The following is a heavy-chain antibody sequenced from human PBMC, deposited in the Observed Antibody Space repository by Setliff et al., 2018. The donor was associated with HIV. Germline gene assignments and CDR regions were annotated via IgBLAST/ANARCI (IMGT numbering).Heavy chain of an antibody. CDR1: GYTSTSFS. V-gene: IGHV1-46*01. CDR2: INPSGDVI. J-gene: IGHJ4*02. D-gene: IGHD4-17*01. Sequence: ASVKVSCKASGYTSTSFSLHWVRQAPGQGLEWMGIINPSGDVIRYAQKFQGRVTMTRDTSTSTVYMDLSSLRSEDTAVYYCARTDYGGNSGGNYFDYWGQGSLVTVSS. CDR3: ARTDYGGNSGGNYFDY.